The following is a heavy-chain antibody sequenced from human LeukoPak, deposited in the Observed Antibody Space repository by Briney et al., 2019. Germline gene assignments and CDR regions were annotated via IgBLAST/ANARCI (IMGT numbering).Heavy chain of an antibody. J-gene: IGHJ3*02. Sequence: GASVKVSCKTSGYTFTNYGISWVGQAPALGLEWMVWISAYNGKTNYAQKVQGRVTMTTDTSKNTAYLELRSLRFDDTAVYYCARDQSVRLLQTSSTYFKHVFAIWGQGSMVTVSS. D-gene: IGHD6-13*01. CDR2: ISAYNGKT. CDR3: ARDQSVRLLQTSSTYFKHVFAI. V-gene: IGHV1-18*01. CDR1: GYTFTNYG.